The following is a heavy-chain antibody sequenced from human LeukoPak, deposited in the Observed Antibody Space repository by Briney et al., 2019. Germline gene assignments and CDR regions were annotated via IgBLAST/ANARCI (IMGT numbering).Heavy chain of an antibody. J-gene: IGHJ4*02. CDR3: ARAEMATITPHSDY. D-gene: IGHD5-24*01. V-gene: IGHV4-4*09. CDR2: IYTSGST. CDR1: GGSINSYY. Sequence: SETLSLTCTVSGGSINSYYWSWIRQPPGKGLEWIGYIYTSGSTNYNPSLKSRVTISVDTSKNQFSLKLSSVTAADTAVYYCARAEMATITPHSDYWGQGTLVTVSS.